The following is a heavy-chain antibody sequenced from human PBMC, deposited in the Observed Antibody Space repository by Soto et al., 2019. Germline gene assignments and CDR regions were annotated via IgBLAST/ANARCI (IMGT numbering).Heavy chain of an antibody. CDR3: ARRVRYCSGGSCLNYFDY. V-gene: IGHV4-34*01. Sequence: SDTLSLTCAVNSTSFSGSYWSWIIKSTWKGLDWIGEINHSGSTNYNPSLKSRVAISVDTSKNQFSLKLSSVTAADTAVYYCARRVRYCSGGSCLNYFDYWGQGTLVTVS. J-gene: IGHJ4*02. CDR1: STSFSGSY. D-gene: IGHD2-15*01. CDR2: INHSGST.